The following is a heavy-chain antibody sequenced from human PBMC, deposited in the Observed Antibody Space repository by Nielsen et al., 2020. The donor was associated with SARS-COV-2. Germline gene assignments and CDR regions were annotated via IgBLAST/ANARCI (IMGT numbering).Heavy chain of an antibody. CDR1: GFIFDNYA. D-gene: IGHD3-10*01. V-gene: IGHV3-30*02. CDR3: AKDISRFGELFGY. J-gene: IGHJ4*02. Sequence: GGSLRLSCAASGFIFDNYAMHWVRQAPGKGLEWVAFMRYDGTTQYYADSVKGRFTISRDSSSSTLYLQMNSLRTEDTAMYYCAKDISRFGELFGYWGQGSLVSVSS. CDR2: MRYDGTTQ.